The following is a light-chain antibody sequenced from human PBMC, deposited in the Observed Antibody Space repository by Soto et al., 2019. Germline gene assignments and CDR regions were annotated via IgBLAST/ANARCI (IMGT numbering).Light chain of an antibody. CDR2: DAS. Sequence: DIQMTQSPSTLSASVGDRVTITCRASQSISNRLAWYQQKPGKAPKVLIYDASSLESGVPSRFSGSGSGTEFILTISGLKPDGFASYCCQHYGGMWTFGQGTKVEMK. V-gene: IGKV1-5*01. CDR3: QHYGGMWT. J-gene: IGKJ1*01. CDR1: QSISNR.